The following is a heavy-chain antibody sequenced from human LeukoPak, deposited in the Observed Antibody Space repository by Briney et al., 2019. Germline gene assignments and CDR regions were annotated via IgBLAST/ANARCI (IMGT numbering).Heavy chain of an antibody. CDR3: ARATGYSSSWYSE. J-gene: IGHJ4*02. CDR1: GFSFSTYA. V-gene: IGHV3-23*01. CDR2: ISGSGGKT. Sequence: PGGSLRLSCAASGFSFSTYAMGWVRQAPGKGLEWVSAISGSGGKTYYADSVKGRFTISRDNSKNTLYLQMNSLRAADTAVYYCARATGYSSSWYSEWGQGTLVTVSS. D-gene: IGHD6-13*01.